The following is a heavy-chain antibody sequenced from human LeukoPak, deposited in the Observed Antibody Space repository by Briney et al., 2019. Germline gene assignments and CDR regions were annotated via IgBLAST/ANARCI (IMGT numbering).Heavy chain of an antibody. Sequence: SETLSLTCTVSGGSISSYYWSWIRQPPGKGLEWIGEINHSGSTNYNPSLKSRVTISVDTSKNQFSLKLSSVTAADTAVYYCAGAVAGGGYYFDYWGQGTLVTVSS. CDR1: GGSISSYY. V-gene: IGHV4-34*01. D-gene: IGHD6-19*01. CDR3: AGAVAGGGYYFDY. J-gene: IGHJ4*02. CDR2: INHSGST.